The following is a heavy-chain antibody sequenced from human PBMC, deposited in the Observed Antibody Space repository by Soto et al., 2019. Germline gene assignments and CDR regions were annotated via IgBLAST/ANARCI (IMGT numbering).Heavy chain of an antibody. CDR3: ARDEIRFSWAYGMDV. CDR2: ISYDGSNK. Sequence: QVLLVESGGGVVQPGRSLRLSCAASGFTFSSYAMHWVRQALGKGLEWVAVISYDGSNKYYADSVKGRFTISRDNFKNSLYLQMNSLRAEDTAVYYCARDEIRFSWAYGMDVWGQGTTVTVSS. D-gene: IGHD3-3*01. J-gene: IGHJ6*02. V-gene: IGHV3-30-3*01. CDR1: GFTFSSYA.